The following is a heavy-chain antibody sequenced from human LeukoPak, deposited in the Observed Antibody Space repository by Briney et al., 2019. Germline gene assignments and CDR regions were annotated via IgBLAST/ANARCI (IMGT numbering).Heavy chain of an antibody. CDR2: MYPGDSDT. Sequence: GESLKISCKGSGFYFTTYWIGWVRQMPGKGLEWMGIMYPGDSDTRYSPSFQGQVTISADKSISTAYLQWRSLKASDTAMYFCAGHSFDTIDAFDIWGQGTIVTVSA. D-gene: IGHD3-9*01. CDR3: AGHSFDTIDAFDI. J-gene: IGHJ3*02. CDR1: GFYFTTYW. V-gene: IGHV5-51*01.